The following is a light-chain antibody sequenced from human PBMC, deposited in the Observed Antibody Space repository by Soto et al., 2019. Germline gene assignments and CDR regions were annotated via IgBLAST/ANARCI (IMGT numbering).Light chain of an antibody. CDR3: SSYGSSSNFVI. V-gene: IGLV2-23*02. CDR1: SNDVGSYNL. Sequence: QSVLTQPASVSGSPGQSITISCTGSSNDVGSYNLVSWYQKHPGQAPKALIYDVDMRPSGISDRFSGSKSGNTASLTISGLQAEDEADYYCSSYGSSSNFVIFGGGTKLTVL. J-gene: IGLJ2*01. CDR2: DVD.